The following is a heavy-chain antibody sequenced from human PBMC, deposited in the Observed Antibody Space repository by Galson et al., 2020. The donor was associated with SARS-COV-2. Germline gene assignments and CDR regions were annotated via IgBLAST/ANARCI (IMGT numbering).Heavy chain of an antibody. CDR2: ISYDGSNK. J-gene: IGHJ3*02. CDR1: GYTFSSYA. Sequence: GESLKISCAASGYTFSSYAMHWVRQAPGKGLEWVAVISYDGSNKYYADSVKGRFTISRDNSKNTLYLQMNSLRAEDTAVYYCARGFSGTNPHDAFDIWGQGTMVTVSS. V-gene: IGHV3-30-3*01. D-gene: IGHD1-26*01. CDR3: ARGFSGTNPHDAFDI.